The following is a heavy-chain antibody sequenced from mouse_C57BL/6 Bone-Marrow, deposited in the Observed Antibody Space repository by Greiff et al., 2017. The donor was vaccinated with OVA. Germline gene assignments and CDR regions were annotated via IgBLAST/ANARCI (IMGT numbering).Heavy chain of an antibody. J-gene: IGHJ4*01. V-gene: IGHV1-50*01. CDR2: IDPSDSYT. Sequence: QVQLQQSGAELVKPGASVKLSCKASGYTFTSYWMQWVKQRPGQGLEWIGEIDPSDSYTNYTQKFKGKATLTVDTSSSTAYMQLSRQTSEDSAVYYCARSGNAMDYWGQGTSVTVSS. D-gene: IGHD3-1*01. CDR3: ARSGNAMDY. CDR1: GYTFTSYW.